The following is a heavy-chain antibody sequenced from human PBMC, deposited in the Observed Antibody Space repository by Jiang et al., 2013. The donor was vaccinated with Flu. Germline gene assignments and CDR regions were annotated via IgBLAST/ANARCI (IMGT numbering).Heavy chain of an antibody. CDR2: ISYDGSNK. V-gene: IGHV3-30*18. CDR3: AKGLLAAALLYDY. CDR1: GFTFSSYG. J-gene: IGHJ4*02. D-gene: IGHD6-13*01. Sequence: QLVESGGGVVQPGRSLRLSCAASGFTFSSYGMHWVRQAPGKGLEWVAVISYDGSNKYYADSVKGRFTISRDNSKNTLYLQMNSLRAEDTAVYYCAKGLLAAALLYDYWGQGTLVTVSS.